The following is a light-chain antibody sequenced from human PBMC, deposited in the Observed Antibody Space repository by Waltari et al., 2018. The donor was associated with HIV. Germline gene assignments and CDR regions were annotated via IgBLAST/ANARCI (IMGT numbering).Light chain of an antibody. CDR3: ATWDDSLRGRV. Sequence: QSVLTQPPSASGTPGQRVSISCSGTDSNIGRHTVNWYQHLPGTAPKLLMYNNNERPSGVPDRFSGSKSGTSASLAISGLQSDDEANYYCATWDDSLRGRVFGGGTKLTVL. V-gene: IGLV1-44*01. J-gene: IGLJ3*02. CDR2: NNN. CDR1: DSNIGRHT.